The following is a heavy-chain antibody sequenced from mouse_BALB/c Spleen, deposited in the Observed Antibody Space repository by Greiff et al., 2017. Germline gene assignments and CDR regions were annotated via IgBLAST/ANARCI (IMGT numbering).Heavy chain of an antibody. Sequence: VKLQESGAELAKPGASVKMSCKASGYTFTSYWMHWVKQRPGQGLEWIVYINPSTGYTEYNQKFKDKATLTADKSSSTAYMQLSSLTSEDSAVYYCARVHYYGYYAMDYWGQGTSVTVSS. J-gene: IGHJ4*01. CDR1: GYTFTSYW. CDR3: ARVHYYGYYAMDY. V-gene: IGHV1-7*01. D-gene: IGHD1-2*01. CDR2: INPSTGYT.